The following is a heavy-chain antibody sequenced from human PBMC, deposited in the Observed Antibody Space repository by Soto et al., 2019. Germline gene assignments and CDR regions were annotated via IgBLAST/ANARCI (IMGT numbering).Heavy chain of an antibody. CDR3: ARGSSIWYYFDY. CDR2: IIPILGIA. CDR1: GGNFSSYT. J-gene: IGHJ4*02. V-gene: IGHV1-69*02. D-gene: IGHD6-13*01. Sequence: QVQLVQSGAEVKKPGSSVKVSCKASGGNFSSYTISWVRQAPGQGLEWMGRIIPILGIANYAQKFQGRVTITADKSTSTAYMELCSLRSEDTAVYYCARGSSIWYYFDYWGQGTLVTVSS.